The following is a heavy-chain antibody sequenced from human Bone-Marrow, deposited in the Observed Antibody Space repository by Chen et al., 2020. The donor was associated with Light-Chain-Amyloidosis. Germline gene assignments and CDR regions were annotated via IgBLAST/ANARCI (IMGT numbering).Heavy chain of an antibody. D-gene: IGHD6-19*01. Sequence: QVQLQQWGAGLLKPSETLSLTCAVYGGSFSGYYWSWIRQPPGKGLEWIGEINHSGSTNYTPSLKSRVTISVDTSKNQFSLKLSSVTAADTAVYYCARGRPDIAVAGSLDYWGQGTLVTVSS. J-gene: IGHJ4*02. CDR2: INHSGST. CDR3: ARGRPDIAVAGSLDY. CDR1: GGSFSGYY. V-gene: IGHV4-34*01.